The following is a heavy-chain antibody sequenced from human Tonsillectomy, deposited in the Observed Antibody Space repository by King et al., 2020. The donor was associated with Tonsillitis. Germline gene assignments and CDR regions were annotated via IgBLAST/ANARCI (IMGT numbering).Heavy chain of an antibody. CDR3: ARPQSGPVTGAFDI. CDR1: GGSISSSSYY. V-gene: IGHV4-39*01. J-gene: IGHJ3*02. D-gene: IGHD4-17*01. Sequence: QLQESGPGLVKPSETLSLTCTVSGGSISSSSYYWGWIRQPPGKGLEWIGSIYYSGSTYYNPSLKSRVTISVDTSKNPFSLKLSSVTAADTAVYYCARPQSGPVTGAFDIWGQGTMVTVSS. CDR2: IYYSGST.